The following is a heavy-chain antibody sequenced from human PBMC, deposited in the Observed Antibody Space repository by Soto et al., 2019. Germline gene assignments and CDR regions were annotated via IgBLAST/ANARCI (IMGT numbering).Heavy chain of an antibody. CDR1: GFTFSSYS. D-gene: IGHD6-13*01. CDR2: ISSSSSYI. J-gene: IGHJ4*02. Sequence: GGSLRLSCAASGFTFSSYSMNWVRQAPGKGLEWVSSISSSSSYIYYADSVKGRFTISRDNAKNSLYLQMNSLRAEDTAVYYCARDYKIAAAGTQLYFXYWGQGTLVTVSS. V-gene: IGHV3-21*01. CDR3: ARDYKIAAAGTQLYFXY.